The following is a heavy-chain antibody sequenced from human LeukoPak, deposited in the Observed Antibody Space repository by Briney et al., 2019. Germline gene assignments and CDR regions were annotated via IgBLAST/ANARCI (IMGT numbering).Heavy chain of an antibody. Sequence: ASVKVSCKASGYTFNNYYMYWVRQAPGQGLEWMGMINPSGGSTSYAQKFQGRVTMTRDTSTSTVYMELSSLRSEDTAVYYCASSGWALHNNWFDPWGQGTLVTVSS. CDR1: GYTFNNYY. J-gene: IGHJ5*02. CDR3: ASSGWALHNNWFDP. CDR2: INPSGGST. V-gene: IGHV1-46*02. D-gene: IGHD6-19*01.